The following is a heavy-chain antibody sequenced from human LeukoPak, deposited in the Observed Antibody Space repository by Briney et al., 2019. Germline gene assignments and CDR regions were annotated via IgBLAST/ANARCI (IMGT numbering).Heavy chain of an antibody. J-gene: IGHJ4*02. Sequence: PGGSLRLSCAASGFSFSSYGMSWVRQAPGKGLEWVSGLSGSGESTYYADSVKGRFTISRDNSKNTLYLQMNSLRAEDTAVYYCARLDILTGYFDYWGQGTLVTVSS. D-gene: IGHD3-9*01. V-gene: IGHV3-23*01. CDR1: GFSFSSYG. CDR2: LSGSGEST. CDR3: ARLDILTGYFDY.